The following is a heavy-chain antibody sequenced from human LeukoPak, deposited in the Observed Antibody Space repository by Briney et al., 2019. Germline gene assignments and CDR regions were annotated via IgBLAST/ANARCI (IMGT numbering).Heavy chain of an antibody. CDR1: GGSFSGYY. CDR3: ARRRTWLRYFDY. J-gene: IGHJ4*02. D-gene: IGHD5-12*01. V-gene: IGHV4-34*01. Sequence: SETLSLTCAVYGGSFSGYYWTWIRQPPGKGLEWIGEINHSGSTNYNPSLKSRVTISVDTSKNQFSLKLSSVTAAGTAVYYCARRRTWLRYFDYWGQGTLVTVSS. CDR2: INHSGST.